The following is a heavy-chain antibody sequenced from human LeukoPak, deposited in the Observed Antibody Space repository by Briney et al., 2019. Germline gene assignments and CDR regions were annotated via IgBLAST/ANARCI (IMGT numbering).Heavy chain of an antibody. CDR1: GFTFSSYC. CDR3: ASSATMIVVVDY. Sequence: GSLTLTCAASGFTFSSYCRHWLRQAPGKGLVWVSRINSDGRSTSYADSVKGRFTISRGNAKNTLYLQMNSLRAEDTAVYYCASSATMIVVVDYWGQGTLVTVSS. V-gene: IGHV3-74*01. CDR2: INSDGRST. D-gene: IGHD3-22*01. J-gene: IGHJ4*02.